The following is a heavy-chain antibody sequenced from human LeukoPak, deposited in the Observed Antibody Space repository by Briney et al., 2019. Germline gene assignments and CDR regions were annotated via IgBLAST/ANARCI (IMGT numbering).Heavy chain of an antibody. V-gene: IGHV1-2*02. CDR2: INPNSGGT. D-gene: IGHD2-2*01. CDR1: GYXFTGYY. Sequence: GASVKVSCKASGYXFTGYYIHWVRQAPGQGLEWMEWINPNSGGTNYAQKFQGRVTMTRDTSISTAYMELSRLRSDDTAVYYCARVVVPAAIRNAFDIWGQGTMVTVSS. CDR3: ARVVVPAAIRNAFDI. J-gene: IGHJ3*02.